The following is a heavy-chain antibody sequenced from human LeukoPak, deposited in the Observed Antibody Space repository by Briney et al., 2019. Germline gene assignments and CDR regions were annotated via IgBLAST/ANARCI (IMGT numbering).Heavy chain of an antibody. Sequence: ASVTVSCKASGYTFTCYYMHWVRQAPGQGREWMGWINPNSGGTNYAQKFQGRVTMTRDTAISTAYMELSRLRFDDTAVYYCARGYCSTTSCYLNDYWGQGTLVTVSS. CDR1: GYTFTCYY. CDR3: ARGYCSTTSCYLNDY. CDR2: INPNSGGT. J-gene: IGHJ4*02. V-gene: IGHV1-2*02. D-gene: IGHD2-2*01.